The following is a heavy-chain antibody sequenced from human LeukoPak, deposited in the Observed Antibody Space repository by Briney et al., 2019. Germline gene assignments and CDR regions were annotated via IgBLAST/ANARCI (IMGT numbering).Heavy chain of an antibody. CDR1: GYTFASYG. CDR3: ARGYSSSWYGTLNWFDP. D-gene: IGHD6-13*01. Sequence: ASVQVSCQASGYTFASYGISWVRQAPGQGLEWMGWISAYNGNTNYAQKLQGRVTMTTDTSTSTAYMELRSLRSDDTAVYYCARGYSSSWYGTLNWFDPWGQGTLVTVSS. CDR2: ISAYNGNT. V-gene: IGHV1-18*01. J-gene: IGHJ5*02.